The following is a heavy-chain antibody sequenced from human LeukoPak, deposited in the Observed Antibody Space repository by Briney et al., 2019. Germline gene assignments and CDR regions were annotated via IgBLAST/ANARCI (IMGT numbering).Heavy chain of an antibody. CDR1: GFTFDDYA. V-gene: IGHV3-9*01. Sequence: GGSLRLSCAASGFTFDDYAMHWVRQAPGKGLEWVSGISWNSGSIGYADSVKGRFTISRDNAKNSLYLQMNSLRAEDTALYYCAKDIGAMLGWFDPWGQGTLVTVSS. CDR2: ISWNSGSI. J-gene: IGHJ5*02. CDR3: AKDIGAMLGWFDP. D-gene: IGHD1-26*01.